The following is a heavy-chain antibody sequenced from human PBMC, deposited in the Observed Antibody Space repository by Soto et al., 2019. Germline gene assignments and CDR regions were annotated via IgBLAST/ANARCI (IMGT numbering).Heavy chain of an antibody. J-gene: IGHJ6*02. CDR2: TYYRSRWEN. CDR3: AGVAWFRGLDV. D-gene: IGHD2-21*01. Sequence: SQTLSLTCDISGDSVARNSAAWHWIRQSPSRGLEWLGRTYYRSRWENDYALSVKSRISISPDTSKNQFSLHLYSVTPEDTAVYYCAGVAWFRGLDVWGQGTSVTVSS. V-gene: IGHV6-1*01. CDR1: GDSVARNSAA.